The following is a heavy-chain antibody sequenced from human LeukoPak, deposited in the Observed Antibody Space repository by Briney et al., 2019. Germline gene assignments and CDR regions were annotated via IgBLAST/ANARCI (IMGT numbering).Heavy chain of an antibody. V-gene: IGHV1-2*02. Sequence: GASVKVSCKASGYTFTGYYIHWVRQAPGQGLEGMGWINPNSCGTNYPQKFQGRVTMTRDTSISTAYMELSRLRSDDTAVYYWARSGWRGDSYGYAFDPWGQGTLVTASS. D-gene: IGHD5-18*01. CDR2: INPNSCGT. J-gene: IGHJ5*02. CDR1: GYTFTGYY. CDR3: ARSGWRGDSYGYAFDP.